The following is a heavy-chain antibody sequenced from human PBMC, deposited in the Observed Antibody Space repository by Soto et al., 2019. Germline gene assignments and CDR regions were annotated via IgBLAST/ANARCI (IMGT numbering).Heavy chain of an antibody. J-gene: IGHJ6*02. D-gene: IGHD4-17*01. CDR1: GGSISSYY. Sequence: SETLSLTCTVSGGSISSYYWNWIRQPPGKGLEWIGYLYYSGSTNNNPSLKSRVTISVDTSKNQFSLKLRSVTAADTAMYYCARQEMDYGDYHPQLRRPYYYGMDVWCQGTTVTVSS. CDR3: ARQEMDYGDYHPQLRRPYYYGMDV. V-gene: IGHV4-59*01. CDR2: LYYSGST.